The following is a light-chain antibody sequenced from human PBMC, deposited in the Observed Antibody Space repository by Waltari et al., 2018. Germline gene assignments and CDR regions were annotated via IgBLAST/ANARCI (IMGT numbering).Light chain of an antibody. CDR2: GAS. J-gene: IGKJ1*01. CDR3: QHYVRLPVT. CDR1: QSLSRA. V-gene: IGKV3-20*01. Sequence: EVVLTQSPGTLSLSPGERVTLSCRASQSLSRALTWYQQKPGQAPRPLIYGASTRATGIPDRFIGSGSGTGFSLTISRLDPDDFAVYYCQHYVRLPVTFGQGTTVEIK.